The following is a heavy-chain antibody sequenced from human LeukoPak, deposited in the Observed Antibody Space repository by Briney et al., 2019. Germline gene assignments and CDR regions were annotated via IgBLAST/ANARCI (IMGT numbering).Heavy chain of an antibody. Sequence: GGSLRLSCAASGFTFDDYALSWFRQAPGKGLEWIGFIRSEGNGATTQYAASVKGRFVISKDDSKTIGYLQMNSLRSEDTAVYYCSRGRVTTDYWSQGTLVTVSS. J-gene: IGHJ4*02. CDR1: GFTFDDYA. V-gene: IGHV3-49*03. D-gene: IGHD2-21*02. CDR2: IRSEGNGATT. CDR3: SRGRVTTDY.